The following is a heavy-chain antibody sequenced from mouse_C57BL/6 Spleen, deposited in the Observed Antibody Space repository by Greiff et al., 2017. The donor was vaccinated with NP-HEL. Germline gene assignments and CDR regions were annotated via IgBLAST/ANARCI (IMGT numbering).Heavy chain of an antibody. Sequence: QVQLQQSGAELVKPGASVKLSCKASGYTFTEYTIHWVKQRSGQGLEWIGWFYPGSGSIKYNEKFKDKATLTADKSSSTVYMELSRLTSEDSAVYFCARNEDRNWDLYYAMDYWGQGTSVTVSS. V-gene: IGHV1-62-2*01. CDR2: FYPGSGSI. CDR1: GYTFTEYT. J-gene: IGHJ4*01. D-gene: IGHD4-1*01. CDR3: ARNEDRNWDLYYAMDY.